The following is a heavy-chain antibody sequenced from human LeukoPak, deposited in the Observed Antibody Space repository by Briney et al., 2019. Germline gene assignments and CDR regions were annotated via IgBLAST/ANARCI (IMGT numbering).Heavy chain of an antibody. V-gene: IGHV4-39*07. CDR3: ARDVRGVIITSDY. D-gene: IGHD3-10*01. Sequence: SETLSLTCTVSGGSISSSSYYWGWIRQPPGKGLEWIGSIYYSGSTYYNPSLKSRVTISVDTSKNQFSLKLSSVTAADTAVYYCARDVRGVIITSDYWGQGTLVTVSS. J-gene: IGHJ4*02. CDR2: IYYSGST. CDR1: GGSISSSSYY.